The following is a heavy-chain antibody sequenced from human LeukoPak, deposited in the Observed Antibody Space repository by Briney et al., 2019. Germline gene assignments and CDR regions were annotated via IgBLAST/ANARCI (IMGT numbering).Heavy chain of an antibody. J-gene: IGHJ4*02. V-gene: IGHV1-69*13. CDR1: VGTFSSYA. D-gene: IGHD3-3*01. CDR3: AREAYDFWSGSDY. Sequence: SVTVSCKASVGTFSSYAISWVRQAPGQGLEWMGGIIPIFGTANYAQKFQGRVTITADESTSTAYMELSSLRSEDTAVYYCAREAYDFWSGSDYWGQGTLVTVSS. CDR2: IIPIFGTA.